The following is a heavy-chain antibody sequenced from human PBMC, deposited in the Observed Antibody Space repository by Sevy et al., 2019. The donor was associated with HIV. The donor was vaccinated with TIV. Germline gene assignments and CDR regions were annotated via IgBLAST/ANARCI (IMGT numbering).Heavy chain of an antibody. J-gene: IGHJ4*02. V-gene: IGHV3-21*01. CDR1: GFTFSSYS. Sequence: GGSLRLSCAASGFTFSSYSMTWVRQAPGKGLEWVSSISSSISYIYYADSVKGRFTISRDNAKNSLYLQMNSLRAEDTAVYYCATGKVNYYDSTFARVWGQGTLVTVSS. D-gene: IGHD3-22*01. CDR3: ATGKVNYYDSTFARV. CDR2: ISSSISYI.